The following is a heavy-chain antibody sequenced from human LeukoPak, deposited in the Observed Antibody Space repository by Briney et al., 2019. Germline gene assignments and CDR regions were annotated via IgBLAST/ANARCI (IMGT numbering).Heavy chain of an antibody. D-gene: IGHD6-19*01. CDR3: AREEEKVVAGPHFDY. J-gene: IGHJ4*02. CDR2: IIPIFGIA. V-gene: IGHV1-69*04. CDR1: GGTFSSYA. Sequence: SVKVSCKASGGTFSSYAISWVRQAPGHGLEWMGRIIPIFGIANYAQNFQGRVTITADKSTSTAYMELSSLRSEDTAVYYCAREEEKVVAGPHFDYWGQGTLVTVSS.